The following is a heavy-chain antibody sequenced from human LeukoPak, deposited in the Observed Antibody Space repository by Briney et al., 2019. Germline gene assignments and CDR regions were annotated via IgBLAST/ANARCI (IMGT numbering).Heavy chain of an antibody. V-gene: IGHV1-8*01. J-gene: IGHJ3*02. Sequence: ASVKVSCKASGYTFTSYDINWVRQATGQGLEWMGWMNPNSGNTGYAQKFQGRVTMTRNTSISTAYMELSRLRSDDTAVYYCARAGIPPDAFDIWGQGTMVTVSS. CDR2: MNPNSGNT. CDR1: GYTFTSYD. CDR3: ARAGIPPDAFDI.